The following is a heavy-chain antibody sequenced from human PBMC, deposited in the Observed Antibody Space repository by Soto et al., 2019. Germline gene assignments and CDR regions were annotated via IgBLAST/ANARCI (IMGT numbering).Heavy chain of an antibody. V-gene: IGHV1-18*01. CDR2: ISAYNGNT. Sequence: ASVKVSCKTSGYTFTSYGFSWVRQAPGQGLEWMGWISAYNGNTNYAQKLQGRVTMTTDTSTSTAYMELRSLRSDDTAVYYCAAPLSYSYGLDYWGQGTLVTVSS. CDR3: AAPLSYSYGLDY. D-gene: IGHD5-18*01. CDR1: GYTFTSYG. J-gene: IGHJ4*02.